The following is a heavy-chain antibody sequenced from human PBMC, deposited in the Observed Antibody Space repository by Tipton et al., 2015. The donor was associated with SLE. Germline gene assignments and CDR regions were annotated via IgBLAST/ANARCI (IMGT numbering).Heavy chain of an antibody. CDR3: ARGEVYSYGLDPFDY. Sequence: TLSLTCTVSGGSISSYYWRWIRQPPGKGLEWFGYIYYSGSTNYNPSLKSRVPISVDPSKNKFSLKLSSVPAADTAVYYCARGEVYSYGLDPFDYGGQGTLVTVSS. CDR1: GGSISSYY. V-gene: IGHV4-59*01. CDR2: IYYSGST. J-gene: IGHJ4*02. D-gene: IGHD5-18*01.